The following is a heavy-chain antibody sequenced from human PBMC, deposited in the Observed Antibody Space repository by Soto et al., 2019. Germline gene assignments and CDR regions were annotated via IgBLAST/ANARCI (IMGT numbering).Heavy chain of an antibody. Sequence: SETLSLTCAVYGGSFSGYYWTWIRQPPGTGLEWIGEINHSGSTNYNPSLKSRVTISVDTSKNQLSLKLTSVTAADTAVYYCARDKITGLFDYWGQGTQVTVS. CDR1: GGSFSGYY. J-gene: IGHJ4*02. CDR3: ARDKITGLFDY. V-gene: IGHV4-34*01. CDR2: INHSGST. D-gene: IGHD2-8*02.